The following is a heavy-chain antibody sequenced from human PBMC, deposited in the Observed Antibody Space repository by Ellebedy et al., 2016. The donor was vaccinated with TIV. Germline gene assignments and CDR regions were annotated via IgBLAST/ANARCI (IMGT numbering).Heavy chain of an antibody. V-gene: IGHV1-2*02. Sequence: AASVKVSCKASGYTFTSYYMHWVRQAPGQGLEWMGWINPSTGVTNYAQKFHGRVTMTRDTSTSIAHMELSRLRSDDTAVYYCARDYYYSSGSYYRYNYYYGMDVWGQGTTVTVSS. CDR2: INPSTGVT. CDR1: GYTFTSYY. CDR3: ARDYYYSSGSYYRYNYYYGMDV. J-gene: IGHJ6*02. D-gene: IGHD3-10*01.